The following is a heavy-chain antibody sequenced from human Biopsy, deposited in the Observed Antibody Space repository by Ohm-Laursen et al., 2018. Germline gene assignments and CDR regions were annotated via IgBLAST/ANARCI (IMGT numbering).Heavy chain of an antibody. CDR3: ARGTGRYYVYGAFDI. V-gene: IGHV4-61*01. CDR1: GDSLTSGPEN. J-gene: IGHJ3*02. D-gene: IGHD1-26*01. CDR2: IYSGGNT. Sequence: GTLSLTCTVSGDSLTSGPENWSWIRQSPGQGLEYIGFIYSGGNTNYNPSLKNRVTISVDTSKNQFYLKLYSVTAADTAVYYCARGTGRYYVYGAFDIWGQGTVVTVSS.